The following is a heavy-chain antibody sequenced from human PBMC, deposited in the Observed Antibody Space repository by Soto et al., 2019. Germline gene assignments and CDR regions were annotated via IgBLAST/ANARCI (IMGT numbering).Heavy chain of an antibody. D-gene: IGHD1-26*01. V-gene: IGHV4-59*08. CDR3: VTVNLVGAAYYFDY. Sequence: PSETLSLTCTVSGGSISSYYWSWIRQPPGKGLEWIGFIHSSGSTDYNPSLKSRVTLSVDTSENQFSLRLTSVTAADTAVYYCVTVNLVGAAYYFDYWGQGTLVTVSS. J-gene: IGHJ4*02. CDR2: IHSSGST. CDR1: GGSISSYY.